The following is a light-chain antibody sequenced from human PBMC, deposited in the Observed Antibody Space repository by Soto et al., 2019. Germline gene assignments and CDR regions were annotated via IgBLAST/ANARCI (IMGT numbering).Light chain of an antibody. J-gene: IGLJ2*01. CDR2: GNS. CDR3: QSYDSSLSGVV. CDR1: SSNIGAGYD. Sequence: QAVVTQPPSVSRAPGQRVTISCTGSSSNIGAGYDVHWYQQRPGTAPKLLIYGNSNRPSGVPDRFSGSKSGTSASLAITGLQAEDEADYYCQSYDSSLSGVVFGGGTKLTVL. V-gene: IGLV1-40*01.